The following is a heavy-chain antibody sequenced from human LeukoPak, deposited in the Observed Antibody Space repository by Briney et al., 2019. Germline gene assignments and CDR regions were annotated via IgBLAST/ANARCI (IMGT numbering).Heavy chain of an antibody. CDR1: GGSISSYY. Sequence: PSETLSLTCTVSGGSISSYYWSWIRQPAGKGLEWIGRIYTSGSTNYNPSLKSRVTVSIDTSRNQFSLKLSSVTAADTAVYYCARARDCSSTSCSPGYYFDYWGQGTLVTVSS. V-gene: IGHV4-4*07. J-gene: IGHJ4*02. CDR2: IYTSGST. CDR3: ARARDCSSTSCSPGYYFDY. D-gene: IGHD2-2*01.